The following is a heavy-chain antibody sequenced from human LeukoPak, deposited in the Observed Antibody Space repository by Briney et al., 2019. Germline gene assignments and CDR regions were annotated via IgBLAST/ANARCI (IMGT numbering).Heavy chain of an antibody. V-gene: IGHV4-34*01. J-gene: IGHJ6*02. CDR1: GGSFSGYY. D-gene: IGHD3-3*01. CDR3: ARVSSKSGYSMDV. Sequence: SETLSLTCAVYGGSFSGYYWSWIRQPPGKGLEWIGEINHSGSTNYNPSLKSRVTISVDTFKNQFSLKLSSVTAADTAVYYCARVSSKSGYSMDVWGQGTTVTVSS. CDR2: INHSGST.